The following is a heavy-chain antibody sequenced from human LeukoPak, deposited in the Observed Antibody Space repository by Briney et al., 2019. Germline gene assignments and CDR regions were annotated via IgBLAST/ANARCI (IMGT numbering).Heavy chain of an antibody. CDR1: GFTFSSYW. D-gene: IGHD5-12*01. CDR2: IKQDGSEK. Sequence: GGSLRLSCAASGFTFSSYWMSWVRQAPGKGLEWVANIKQDGSEKYYADSVKGRFTISRDNAKNSLYLQMNSLRAEDTAVYYCANLRLGGYFDYWGQGTLVTVSS. CDR3: ANLRLGGYFDY. V-gene: IGHV3-7*01. J-gene: IGHJ4*02.